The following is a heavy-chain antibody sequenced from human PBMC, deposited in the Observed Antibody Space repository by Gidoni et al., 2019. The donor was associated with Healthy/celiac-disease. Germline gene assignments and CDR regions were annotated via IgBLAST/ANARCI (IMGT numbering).Heavy chain of an antibody. D-gene: IGHD5-18*01. V-gene: IGHV4-59*01. Sequence: QVQLQESGPGLVKPSETLSLTCTVSGGSISSYYWSWIRQPPGKGLEWIGYIYYSGSTNYNPSLKSRVTISVDTSKNQFSLKLSSVTAADTAVYYCARGSYSYGYGPGFWYYYYMDVWGKGTTVTVSS. J-gene: IGHJ6*03. CDR3: ARGSYSYGYGPGFWYYYYMDV. CDR1: GGSISSYY. CDR2: IYYSGST.